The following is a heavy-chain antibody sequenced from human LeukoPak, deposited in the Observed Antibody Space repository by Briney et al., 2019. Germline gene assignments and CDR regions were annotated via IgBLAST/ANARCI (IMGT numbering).Heavy chain of an antibody. CDR3: ARGGGYDSSGYYYGYRDAFDI. D-gene: IGHD3-22*01. CDR1: GFTFSSYS. Sequence: PGGSLRLSCAASGFTFSSYSMNWVRQAPGKGLEWVSSISSSSSYIYYADPVKGRFTISRDNAKNSLYLQMNSLRAEDTAVYYCARGGGYDSSGYYYGYRDAFDIWGQGTMVTVSS. CDR2: ISSSSSYI. J-gene: IGHJ3*02. V-gene: IGHV3-21*01.